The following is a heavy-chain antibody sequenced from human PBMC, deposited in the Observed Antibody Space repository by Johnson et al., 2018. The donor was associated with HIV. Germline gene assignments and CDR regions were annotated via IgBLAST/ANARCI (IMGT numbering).Heavy chain of an antibody. J-gene: IGHJ3*02. V-gene: IGHV3-33*06. CDR1: GFTFGSYG. Sequence: QVQLVESGGGVVQPGRSLRLSCAASGFTFGSYGMHWVRQAPGKGLEWVACICCDGSSQGYADSVKVRFTISRDNSTNTLYLKMNSLRAEDTGVYDCANLPTRRSYYTLGAFDIWGQGTMVTVSS. D-gene: IGHD1-26*01. CDR3: ANLPTRRSYYTLGAFDI. CDR2: ICCDGSSQ.